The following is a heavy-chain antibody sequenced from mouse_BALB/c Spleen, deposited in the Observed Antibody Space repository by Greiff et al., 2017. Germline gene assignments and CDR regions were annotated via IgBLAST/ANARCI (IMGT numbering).Heavy chain of an antibody. CDR2: IDPANGNT. CDR1: GFNIKDTY. J-gene: IGHJ3*01. CDR3: ASNDYDGCAY. Sequence: EVQGVESGAELVKPGASVKLSCTASGFNIKDTYMHWVKQRPEQGLEWIGRIDPANGNTKYDPKFQGKATITADTSSNTAYLQLSSLTSEDTAVYYCASNDYDGCAYWGQGTLVTVSA. V-gene: IGHV14-3*02. D-gene: IGHD2-4*01.